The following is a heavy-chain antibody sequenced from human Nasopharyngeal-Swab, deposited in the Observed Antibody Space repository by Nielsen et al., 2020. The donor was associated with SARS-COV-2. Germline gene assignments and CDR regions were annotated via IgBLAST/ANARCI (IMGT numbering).Heavy chain of an antibody. V-gene: IGHV1-2*02. J-gene: IGHJ4*02. D-gene: IGHD6-13*01. CDR3: ARDRWAAAANIFLDS. CDR1: GYTLTGYY. CDR2: INPHSRGT. Sequence: ASVKVSCKASGYTLTGYYMHWVRQAPGQGLEWMGWINPHSRGTKYAQKFQGRVTMTSDTSINTAYMELRRLRSDDTAVYYCARDRWAAAANIFLDSWGQGTPVTVSS.